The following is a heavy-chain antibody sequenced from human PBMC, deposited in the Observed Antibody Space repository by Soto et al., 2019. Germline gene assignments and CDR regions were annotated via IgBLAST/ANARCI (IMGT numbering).Heavy chain of an antibody. V-gene: IGHV5-51*01. D-gene: IGHD4-17*01. Sequence: TGESLKISCKGSGYSFTNYWIGWVRQMPGKGLEWMGIIYPGDSDTRYSPSFQGQVTISADKSISTAYLQWSSLKASDTAMYYCARHPYGDYDGMDVWGQGTTVTVSS. CDR2: IYPGDSDT. J-gene: IGHJ6*02. CDR1: GYSFTNYW. CDR3: ARHPYGDYDGMDV.